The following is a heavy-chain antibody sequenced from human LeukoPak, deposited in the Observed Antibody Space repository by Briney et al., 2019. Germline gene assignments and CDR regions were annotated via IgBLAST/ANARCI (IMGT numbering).Heavy chain of an antibody. V-gene: IGHV4-59*01. Sequence: SETLSLTCTVSGGSISSYYWSWLRQPPGKGLEWIGYIYYSGSTNYNPSLTSRVTISVDTSKNQFSLKLSSVTAADTAVYYCARGSYWEDYWGQGTLVTVSS. D-gene: IGHD1-26*01. CDR2: IYYSGST. CDR3: ARGSYWEDY. J-gene: IGHJ4*02. CDR1: GGSISSYY.